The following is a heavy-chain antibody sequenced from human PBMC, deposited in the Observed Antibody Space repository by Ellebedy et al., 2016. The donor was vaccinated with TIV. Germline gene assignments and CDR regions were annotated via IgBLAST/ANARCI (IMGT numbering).Heavy chain of an antibody. Sequence: GESLKISXAASGFTFSDYYMSWIRQAPGKGLEWVSYISSSGSTIYYADSVKGRFTISRDNSKNTLYLQMNSLRAEDTAVYYCAKGALGRVVGAFDIWGQGTMVTVSS. J-gene: IGHJ3*02. V-gene: IGHV3-11*04. CDR2: ISSSGSTI. CDR1: GFTFSDYY. D-gene: IGHD3-3*01. CDR3: AKGALGRVVGAFDI.